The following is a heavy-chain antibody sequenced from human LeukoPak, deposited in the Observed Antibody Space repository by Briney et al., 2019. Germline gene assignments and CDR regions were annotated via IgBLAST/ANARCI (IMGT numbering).Heavy chain of an antibody. Sequence: GGSLRLSCAASGFTFSSYAMSWVRQAPGKGLEWVSAISGSGGSTYYADSVKGRFTISRDNSKNTLYLQMNSLRAEDTAVYYRAKSQLVEYYYDSSGYYFDYWGQGTLVTVSS. CDR1: GFTFSSYA. J-gene: IGHJ4*02. CDR2: ISGSGGST. V-gene: IGHV3-23*01. CDR3: AKSQLVEYYYDSSGYYFDY. D-gene: IGHD3-22*01.